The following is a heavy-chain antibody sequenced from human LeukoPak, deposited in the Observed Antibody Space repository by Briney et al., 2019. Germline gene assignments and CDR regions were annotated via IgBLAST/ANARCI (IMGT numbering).Heavy chain of an antibody. J-gene: IGHJ4*02. CDR3: AKDRYSGLNTIDY. CDR1: GFTFSSYG. D-gene: IGHD6-13*01. Sequence: GGSLRLSCAASGFTFSSYGMHWVRQAPGKGLEWVAVIWYDGSNRYYADSVKGRFTISRDNSKSTLYLQMNSLRAEDTAVYYCAKDRYSGLNTIDYWGQGTLVTVSS. V-gene: IGHV3-30*02. CDR2: IWYDGSNR.